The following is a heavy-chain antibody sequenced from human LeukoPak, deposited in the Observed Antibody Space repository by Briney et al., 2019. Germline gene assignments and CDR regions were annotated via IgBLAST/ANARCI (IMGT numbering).Heavy chain of an antibody. D-gene: IGHD1-7*01. CDR3: ASQNFVN. CDR2: IKPDGSDQ. CDR1: GFTFSQYW. J-gene: IGHJ4*02. V-gene: IGHV3-7*05. Sequence: GGALRLSCAASGFTFSQYWMNWVRQAPGKGPEWVANIKPDGSDQYYADSVKGRFTISRDNAKNSLSLQMNSLRAEDTAMYYCASQNFVNWGQGTLVTVSS.